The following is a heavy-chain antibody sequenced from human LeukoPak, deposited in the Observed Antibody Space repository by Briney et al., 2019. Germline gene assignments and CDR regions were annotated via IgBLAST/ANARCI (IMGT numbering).Heavy chain of an antibody. D-gene: IGHD3-9*01. J-gene: IGHJ4*02. CDR1: GYTFTDYY. CDR2: INPNSGGT. V-gene: IGHV1-2*02. Sequence: ASVTVSCKASGYTFTDYYMHWVRQAPGQGLEWMGWINPNSGGTNYAQKFQGRVTMTRDTSISTDYMDLSSLRSDDTAVYYCARGPRYFDWLLPDYWGQGTLVTVSS. CDR3: ARGPRYFDWLLPDY.